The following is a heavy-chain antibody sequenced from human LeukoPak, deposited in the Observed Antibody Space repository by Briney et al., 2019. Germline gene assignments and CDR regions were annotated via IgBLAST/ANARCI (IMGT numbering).Heavy chain of an antibody. D-gene: IGHD1-1*01. CDR2: VDHTGST. CDR3: ARGRVSSSTWYSTYYYYFYMDV. V-gene: IGHV4-59*07. J-gene: IGHJ6*03. CDR1: DDSITMYY. Sequence: PSDTLSLTCTVPDDSITMYYWTWIRQPPGKGLEWIGYVDHTGSTNFNPSLNGRVSISRDTSKNLFSLRLRSVTAADTAVYFCARGRVSSSTWYSTYYYYFYMDVWGKGTTVTVSS.